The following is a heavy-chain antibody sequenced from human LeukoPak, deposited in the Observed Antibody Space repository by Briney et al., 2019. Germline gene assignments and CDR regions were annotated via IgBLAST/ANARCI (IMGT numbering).Heavy chain of an antibody. CDR3: ARAVYPEPA. V-gene: IGHV3-48*03. CDR2: ISSSGSTK. CDR1: GFTFSSYE. D-gene: IGHD3-16*01. Sequence: HPGGSLRLSCAASGFTFSSYEMNWVRQAPGKGLEWVSYISSSGSTKYYADSVKGRFTISRDNAKNSLSLQMNSLRAEDTAVYYCARAVYPEPAWGQGTLVTVSS. J-gene: IGHJ5*02.